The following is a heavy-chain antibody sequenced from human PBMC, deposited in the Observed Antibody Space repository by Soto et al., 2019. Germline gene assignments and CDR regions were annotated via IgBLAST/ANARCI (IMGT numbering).Heavy chain of an antibody. Sequence: QVQLVQSGAEVKKPGSSVKVSCKASGGTFSSYAISWVRQAPGQGLEWMGGIIPIFGTANYAQKFQGRVTITADESTSTAYMELSSLRSEDTAVYYCASRGYSYGRERYYSYGMDVWGQGTTVTVSS. V-gene: IGHV1-69*01. CDR3: ASRGYSYGRERYYSYGMDV. D-gene: IGHD5-18*01. J-gene: IGHJ6*02. CDR2: IIPIFGTA. CDR1: GGTFSSYA.